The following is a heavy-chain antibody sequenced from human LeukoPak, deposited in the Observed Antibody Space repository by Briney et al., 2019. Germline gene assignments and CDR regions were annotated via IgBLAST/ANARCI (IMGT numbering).Heavy chain of an antibody. CDR1: GYTFTGHY. V-gene: IGHV1-2*02. D-gene: IGHD2-2*02. J-gene: IGHJ5*02. CDR2: INPNSGGT. Sequence: GASVKVSCKASGYTFTGHYMHWVRQAPGQGLEWMGWINPNSGGTNYAQKFQGRVTMTRDTSTSTAYMELSRLRSDDTAVYYCARDPLRVVVVPAAILGNWFDPWGQGTLVTVSS. CDR3: ARDPLRVVVVPAAILGNWFDP.